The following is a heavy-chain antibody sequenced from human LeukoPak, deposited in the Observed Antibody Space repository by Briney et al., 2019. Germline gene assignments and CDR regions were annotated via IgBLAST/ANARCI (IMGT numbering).Heavy chain of an antibody. D-gene: IGHD2-2*01. CDR2: RNPADSDT. CDR3: ARHVSSSRVAYDV. J-gene: IGHJ3*01. V-gene: IGHV5-51*01. CDR1: GYTFTNYW. Sequence: GESLKISCKGSGYTFTNYWIGWVRQTPDKGLEWLGLRNPADSDTRYSPSFQGQVTISVDKSINTAYLEWSSLKASDTAMYYCARHVSSSRVAYDVWGQGTMVTVSS.